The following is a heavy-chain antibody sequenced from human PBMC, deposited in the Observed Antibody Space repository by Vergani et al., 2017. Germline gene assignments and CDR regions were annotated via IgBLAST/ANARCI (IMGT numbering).Heavy chain of an antibody. D-gene: IGHD6-19*01. CDR1: GFTFSSYA. V-gene: IGHV3-23*01. J-gene: IGHJ4*02. Sequence: EVQLLESGGGLVQPGGSLRLSCAASGFTFSSYAMSWVRQAPGKGLEWVSAISGSGGSTYYSDSVKGRFTISRDNSKNTLYLQMNSLRAEDTAVYYCAKDGSGWQTFDYWGQGTLVTVSS. CDR2: ISGSGGST. CDR3: AKDGSGWQTFDY.